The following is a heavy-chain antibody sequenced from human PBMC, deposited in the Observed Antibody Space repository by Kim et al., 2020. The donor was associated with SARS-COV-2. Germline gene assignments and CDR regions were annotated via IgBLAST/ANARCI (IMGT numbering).Heavy chain of an antibody. Sequence: ESVQGRFTISRDNARNTLYLQMNRLRVEDTAVYDCVRGGLRGVTPVIVFDIWGQGTTVTVSS. J-gene: IGHJ3*02. D-gene: IGHD2-21*01. CDR3: VRGGLRGVTPVIVFDI. V-gene: IGHV3-74*01.